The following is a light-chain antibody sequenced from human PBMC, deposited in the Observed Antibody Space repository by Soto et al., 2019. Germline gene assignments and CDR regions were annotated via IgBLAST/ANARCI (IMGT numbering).Light chain of an antibody. CDR3: LLSYNGPYV. J-gene: IGLJ1*01. V-gene: IGLV7-46*01. Sequence: QAVVTQEPSLTVSPGGTVTLTCGSSTGAVTNGHYPYWFQQKPGQAPRTLIYDTTNRHSWTPARFSGSLLGGKAALTLSGAQPEDEAEYYCLLSYNGPYVFRHGTKVTVL. CDR2: DTT. CDR1: TGAVTNGHY.